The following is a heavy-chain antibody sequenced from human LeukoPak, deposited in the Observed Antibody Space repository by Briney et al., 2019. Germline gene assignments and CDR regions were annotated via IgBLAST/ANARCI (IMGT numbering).Heavy chain of an antibody. D-gene: IGHD3-22*01. V-gene: IGHV4-59*01. CDR3: SRSYSGTDYYDYGMDV. CDR1: GGSISYYY. Sequence: SETLSLTCTVSGGSISYYYWSWIRQPPGKGLEWIAYIYYTGTTNYNPSLKSRVTISLDTSKNQFSLKLTSVTAADTAVYYCSRSYSGTDYYDYGMDVGGQATTVTDSS. CDR2: IYYTGTT. J-gene: IGHJ6*02.